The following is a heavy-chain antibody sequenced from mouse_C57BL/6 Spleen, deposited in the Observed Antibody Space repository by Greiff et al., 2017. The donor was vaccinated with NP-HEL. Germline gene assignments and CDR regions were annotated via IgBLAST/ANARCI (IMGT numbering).Heavy chain of an antibody. CDR2: INYDGSST. CDR1: GFTFSDYY. CDR3: AREGSNYSYAMDY. V-gene: IGHV5-16*01. Sequence: EVQLVESEGGLVQPGSSMKLSCTASGFTFSDYYMAWVRQVPEKGLEWVANINYDGSSTYYLDSLKSRFIISRDNAKNILYLQMSSLKSEDTATYYCAREGSNYSYAMDYWGQGTSVTVSS. J-gene: IGHJ4*01. D-gene: IGHD2-1*01.